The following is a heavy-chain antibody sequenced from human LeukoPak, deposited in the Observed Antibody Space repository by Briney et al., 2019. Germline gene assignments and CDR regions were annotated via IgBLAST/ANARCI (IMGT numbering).Heavy chain of an antibody. CDR1: GGSFSGYY. Sequence: PSETLSLTCAVYGGSFSGYYWSWIRQPPGKGLEWIGEINHSGSTNYNPSLKSRVTISVDTSKNQFSLKLSSVTAADTAVYYCARDNWNYGSSMDVWGQGTTVTVSS. J-gene: IGHJ6*02. D-gene: IGHD1-7*01. V-gene: IGHV4-34*01. CDR3: ARDNWNYGSSMDV. CDR2: INHSGST.